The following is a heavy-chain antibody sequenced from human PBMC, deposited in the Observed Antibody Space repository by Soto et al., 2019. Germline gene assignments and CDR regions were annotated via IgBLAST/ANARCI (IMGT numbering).Heavy chain of an antibody. CDR2: ISYDGSNK. Sequence: GGSLRLSCAASGFTFSSYGMHWVRQAPGKGLEWVAVISYDGSNKYYADSVKGRFTISRDNSKNTLYLQMNSLRAEDTAVYYCAKDDDSSGYYYNYFDYWGQGTLVTVSS. V-gene: IGHV3-30*18. J-gene: IGHJ4*02. D-gene: IGHD3-22*01. CDR1: GFTFSSYG. CDR3: AKDDDSSGYYYNYFDY.